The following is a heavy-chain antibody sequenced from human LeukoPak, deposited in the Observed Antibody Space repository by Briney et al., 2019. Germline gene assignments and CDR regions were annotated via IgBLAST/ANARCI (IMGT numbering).Heavy chain of an antibody. CDR3: ARSRAGILTANWFDP. Sequence: ASVKVSCKASGYVISSYYIHWVRQAPGQGLEWMGIISPSGGGTSYAQRFQGRVSVARDTSTNTVYMELSGLRSEDTAIYYCARSRAGILTANWFDPWGQGTLVTVSS. V-gene: IGHV1-46*01. J-gene: IGHJ5*02. D-gene: IGHD3-9*01. CDR2: ISPSGGGT. CDR1: GYVISSYY.